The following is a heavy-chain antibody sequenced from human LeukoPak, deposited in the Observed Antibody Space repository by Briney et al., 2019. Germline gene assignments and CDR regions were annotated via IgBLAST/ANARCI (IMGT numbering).Heavy chain of an antibody. Sequence: ASVKVSCKASGYTFTSYGISWVRQAPGQGLEWMGWISAYNGNTNYEQKLQGRVTMTTDTSTSTAYMELRRLRSDDTAVYYCAIDRKNRKVEMATIIDYWGQGTLVTVSS. CDR1: GYTFTSYG. J-gene: IGHJ4*02. D-gene: IGHD5-24*01. V-gene: IGHV1-18*01. CDR2: ISAYNGNT. CDR3: AIDRKNRKVEMATIIDY.